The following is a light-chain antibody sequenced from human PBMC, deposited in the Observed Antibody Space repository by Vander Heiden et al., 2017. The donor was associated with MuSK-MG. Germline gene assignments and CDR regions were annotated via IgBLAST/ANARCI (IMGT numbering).Light chain of an antibody. J-gene: IGKJ1*01. CDR1: QSISSY. CDR2: AAS. CDR3: QQSYSTLWT. Sequence: IQIAQSPSSLSASVGDRVTITCRASQSISSYLNWYQTKPGTAPQLMIYAASSLTSGVPSRFSGSGSGTDSTPTISRLPPEVSANYYCQQSYSTLWTFGQGTKVEIK. V-gene: IGKV1-39*01.